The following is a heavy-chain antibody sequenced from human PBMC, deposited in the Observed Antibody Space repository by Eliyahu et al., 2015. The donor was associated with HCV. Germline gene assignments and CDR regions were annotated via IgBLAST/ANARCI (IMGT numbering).Heavy chain of an antibody. Sequence: EVQLLESGGGLVQPGGSLRLSCAASGLTFSDYAMSWVRQAPGKGLEWVSSISVSGGSTNYADSVKGRFTISRDNSKSTLYLQMSSLSAEDTAVYYCAKALKDDSSSWYLSWFDPWGQGTLVTVSS. CDR3: AKALKDDSSSWYLSWFDP. CDR2: ISVSGGST. V-gene: IGHV3-23*01. J-gene: IGHJ5*02. D-gene: IGHD6-13*01. CDR1: GLTFSDYA.